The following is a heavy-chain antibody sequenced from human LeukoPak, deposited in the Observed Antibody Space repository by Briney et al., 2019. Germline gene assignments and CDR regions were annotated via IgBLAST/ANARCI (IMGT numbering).Heavy chain of an antibody. CDR2: IYPSGNT. Sequence: SETLSLTCTVSGGSISSYYWSWIRQPAGKGLEWIGRIYPSGNTNYNPSLKSRVSMSVDTSKNQFSLKLSSVTAADTAVYYSASSVAAVGFDYWGQGTLVTVSS. CDR3: ASSVAAVGFDY. CDR1: GGSISSYY. V-gene: IGHV4-4*07. D-gene: IGHD6-19*01. J-gene: IGHJ4*02.